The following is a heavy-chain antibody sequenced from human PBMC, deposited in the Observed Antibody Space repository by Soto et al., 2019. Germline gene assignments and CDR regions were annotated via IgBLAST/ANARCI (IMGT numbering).Heavy chain of an antibody. Sequence: QVQLVQSGAEVKKPGSSVKVSCKASGGTFSSYAISWVRQAPGQGLEWMGGIIPIFGTANYAQKFQGRVTITXXEXTXXAYMELSSLRSEDTVVYYCARGSDVDTAMVKSFDYWGQGTLVTVSS. CDR1: GGTFSSYA. J-gene: IGHJ4*02. CDR2: IIPIFGTA. CDR3: ARGSDVDTAMVKSFDY. D-gene: IGHD5-18*01. V-gene: IGHV1-69*05.